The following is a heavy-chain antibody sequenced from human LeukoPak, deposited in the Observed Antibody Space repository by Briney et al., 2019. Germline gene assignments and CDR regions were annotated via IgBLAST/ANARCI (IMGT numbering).Heavy chain of an antibody. Sequence: GGSLRLSCAASGFTFSSYAMHRVRQAPGKGWEWGAVISYDGSNKYYADSVKGRFTISRDNSKNTLYLQMNSLTAEDTAVYYCATRSWARGYSYGYNDYWGQGTLVTVSS. J-gene: IGHJ4*02. V-gene: IGHV3-30-3*01. D-gene: IGHD5-18*01. CDR1: GFTFSSYA. CDR3: ATRSWARGYSYGYNDY. CDR2: ISYDGSNK.